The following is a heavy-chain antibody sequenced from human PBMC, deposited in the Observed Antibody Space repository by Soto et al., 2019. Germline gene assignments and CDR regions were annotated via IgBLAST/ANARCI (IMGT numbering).Heavy chain of an antibody. J-gene: IGHJ4*02. CDR1: GYTFTSYD. D-gene: IGHD3-10*01. Sequence: ASVKVSCKASGYTFTSYDINWARQATGQGLEWMGWMNPSGGSTSYAQKFQGRVTMTRDTSTSTVYMELSSLRSEDTAVYYCARDLDQVTMVRGVIGFDYWGQGALVTVSS. V-gene: IGHV1-8*01. CDR2: MNPSGGST. CDR3: ARDLDQVTMVRGVIGFDY.